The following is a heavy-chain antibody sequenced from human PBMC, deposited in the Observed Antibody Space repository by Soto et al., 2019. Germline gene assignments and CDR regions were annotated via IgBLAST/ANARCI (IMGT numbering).Heavy chain of an antibody. CDR1: GFTFRSYA. Sequence: PGGSLRLSCAASGFTFRSYAMSWVRQAPGKGLEWVSAISGSGGSTYYADSVKGRFTISRDNSKNTLYLQMNSLRAEDTAVYYCAKDREGSYYYYGMDVWGQGTTVTVSS. D-gene: IGHD1-26*01. CDR3: AKDREGSYYYYGMDV. CDR2: ISGSGGST. J-gene: IGHJ6*02. V-gene: IGHV3-23*01.